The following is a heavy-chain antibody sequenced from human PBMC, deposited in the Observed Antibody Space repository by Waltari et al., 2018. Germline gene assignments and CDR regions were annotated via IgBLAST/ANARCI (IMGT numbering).Heavy chain of an antibody. D-gene: IGHD3-22*01. J-gene: IGHJ4*02. CDR1: GFTFSRSG. Sequence: QVQLVESGGGVVQPGRSLRLSCAASGFTFSRSGMPWVRQPPGKGLEWVAVIWYDGSNKYYADSVKGRFTISRDNSKNTLYLQMNSLRAEDTAVYYCARDFYDSSGSVFDYWGQGTLVTVSS. V-gene: IGHV3-33*01. CDR3: ARDFYDSSGSVFDY. CDR2: IWYDGSNK.